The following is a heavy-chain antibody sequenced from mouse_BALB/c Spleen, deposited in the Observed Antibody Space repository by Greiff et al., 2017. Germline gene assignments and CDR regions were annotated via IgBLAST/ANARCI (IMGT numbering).Heavy chain of an antibody. V-gene: IGHV3-2*02. J-gene: IGHJ1*01. D-gene: IGHD2-2*01. CDR1: GYSITSDYA. CDR2: ISYSGST. Sequence: EVMLVESGPGLVKPSQSLSLTCTVTGYSITSDYAWNWIRQFPGNKLEWMGYISYSGSTSYNPSLKSRISITRDTSKNQFFLQLNSVTTEDTATYYCATLTYGYGAWYFDVWGAGTTVTVSS. CDR3: ATLTYGYGAWYFDV.